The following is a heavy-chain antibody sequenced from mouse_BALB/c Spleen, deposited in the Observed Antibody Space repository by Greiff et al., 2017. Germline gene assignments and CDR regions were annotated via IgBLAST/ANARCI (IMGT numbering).Heavy chain of an antibody. Sequence: VQLQQSGAELAKPGASVKMSCKASGYTFTSYWMHWVKQRPGQGLEWIGYINPSTGYTEYNQKFKDKATLTADKSSSTAYMQLSSLTSEDSAVYYCARVWKNYYAMDYWGQGTSVTVSS. CDR2: INPSTGYT. D-gene: IGHD2-10*02. J-gene: IGHJ4*01. CDR1: GYTFTSYW. CDR3: ARVWKNYYAMDY. V-gene: IGHV1-7*01.